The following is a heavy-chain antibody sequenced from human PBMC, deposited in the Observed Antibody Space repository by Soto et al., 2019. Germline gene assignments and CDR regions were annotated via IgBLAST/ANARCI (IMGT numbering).Heavy chain of an antibody. CDR1: GYTFTSYY. J-gene: IGHJ4*02. CDR2: INPSGGST. V-gene: IGHV1-46*01. D-gene: IGHD6-6*01. Sequence: RASVKVSCKASGYTFTSYYMHWVRQAPGQGLEWMGIINPSGGSTSYAQKFQGRVTMTRDTSTSTVYMELSSLRSEDTVVYYCFMSSSSYYFAFGARGPWVTVSS. CDR3: FMSSSSYYFAF.